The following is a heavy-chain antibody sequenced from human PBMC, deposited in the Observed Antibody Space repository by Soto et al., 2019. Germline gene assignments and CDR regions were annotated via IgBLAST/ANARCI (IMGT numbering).Heavy chain of an antibody. Sequence: QVQLVESGGGVVQPGRSVRISCTASGFTFKSYTFQWVRQAPGKGLEWVAVISYDGSDKDYADSVRGRFTFSRDNSKNTLYLQMNNLRPEDTAVYFCARVRLTGYSSHGLDVWGQGTTVTVSS. CDR1: GFTFKSYT. D-gene: IGHD6-13*01. CDR2: ISYDGSDK. CDR3: ARVRLTGYSSHGLDV. J-gene: IGHJ6*02. V-gene: IGHV3-30-3*01.